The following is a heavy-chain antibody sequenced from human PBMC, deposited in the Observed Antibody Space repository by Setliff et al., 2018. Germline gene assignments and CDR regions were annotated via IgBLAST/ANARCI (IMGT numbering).Heavy chain of an antibody. V-gene: IGHV2-70*04. CDR2: VDWDDDK. CDR1: GFSQNTTGIR. Sequence: SGPTLVNPTQTLTLTCTFSGFSQNTTGIRVNWIRQPPGKALEWIARVDWDDDKFYSPPLRTRLAISKDTSENQVVLTMTNMDPADTATYYCARSKGVAGIFDYWGQGTLVTVSS. J-gene: IGHJ4*02. D-gene: IGHD6-19*01. CDR3: ARSKGVAGIFDY.